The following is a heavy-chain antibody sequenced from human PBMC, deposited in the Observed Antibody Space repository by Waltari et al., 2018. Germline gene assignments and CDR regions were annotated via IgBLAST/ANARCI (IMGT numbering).Heavy chain of an antibody. CDR1: GGSFSGYY. CDR3: ARGSGKHPYSSSWNSAGNGMDV. Sequence: QVQLQQWGAGLLKPSETLSLTCAVYGGSFSGYYWSWIRQPPGKGLEWIGEINHSGSTNYNPCLKSRVTRSVDTAKNQFSLKLSSVTAADTAVYYWARGSGKHPYSSSWNSAGNGMDVWGQGTTVTVSS. J-gene: IGHJ6*02. D-gene: IGHD6-13*01. V-gene: IGHV4-34*01. CDR2: INHSGST.